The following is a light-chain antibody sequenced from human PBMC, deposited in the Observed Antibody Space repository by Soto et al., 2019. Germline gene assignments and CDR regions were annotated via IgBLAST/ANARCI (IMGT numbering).Light chain of an antibody. CDR3: LQDHTSPLT. CDR1: QSISSW. V-gene: IGKV1-5*01. Sequence: DIQMTQSPSTLSASVGGRVTITCRASQSISSWLAWYQQKPGKAPKLLIYDASSLESGVPSRFSGSGSGTDFTLTISSLQPEDFATYFCLQDHTSPLTFGQGTKVDIK. CDR2: DAS. J-gene: IGKJ1*01.